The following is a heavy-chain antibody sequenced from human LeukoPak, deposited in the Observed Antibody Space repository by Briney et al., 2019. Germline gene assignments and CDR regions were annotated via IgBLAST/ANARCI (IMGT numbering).Heavy chain of an antibody. D-gene: IGHD5-24*01. J-gene: IGHJ4*02. CDR3: ARDRERWLQLGYFDY. V-gene: IGHV3-21*01. CDR2: ISSSSSYI. Sequence: GGSPRLSCAASGFTFSSCSMNWVRQAPGKGLEWVSSISSSSSYIYYADSVKGRFTISRDNAKNSLYLQMNSLRAEDTAVYYCARDRERWLQLGYFDYWGQGTLVTVSS. CDR1: GFTFSSCS.